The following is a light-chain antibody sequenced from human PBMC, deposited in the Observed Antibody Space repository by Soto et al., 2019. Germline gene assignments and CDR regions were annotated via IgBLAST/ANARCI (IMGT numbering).Light chain of an antibody. CDR2: EVN. CDR1: SSDIGGYNY. Sequence: QSVLTQPPSASGTPGQRVTISCTGTSSDIGGYNYVSWYQQHPGKAPKLMIYEVNKRPSGVPDRFSGSKSGNTASLTVSGLQAEDEADYYCASHAGRKNIIFGGGTKLTVL. J-gene: IGLJ2*01. V-gene: IGLV2-8*01. CDR3: ASHAGRKNII.